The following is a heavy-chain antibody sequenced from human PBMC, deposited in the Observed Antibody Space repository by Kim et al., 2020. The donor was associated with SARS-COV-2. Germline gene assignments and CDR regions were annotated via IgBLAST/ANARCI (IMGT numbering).Heavy chain of an antibody. Sequence: ASVKVSCKATGYTFTSYAMNWVRQAPGQGLEWMGWINTNTGNPTYAQGFTGRFVFSLDTSVSTAYLQLSSLKAEDTAVYYCARDRITMVRGVPSNFFGYWGQGTLVTVSS. J-gene: IGHJ4*02. CDR3: ARDRITMVRGVPSNFFGY. V-gene: IGHV7-4-1*02. D-gene: IGHD3-10*01. CDR2: INTNTGNP. CDR1: GYTFTSYA.